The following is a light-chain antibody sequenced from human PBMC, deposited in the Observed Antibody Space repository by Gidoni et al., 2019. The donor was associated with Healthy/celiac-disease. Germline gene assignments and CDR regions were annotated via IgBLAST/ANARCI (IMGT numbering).Light chain of an antibody. CDR3: QHRSNWPRLT. J-gene: IGKJ4*01. Sequence: EIVLTPSPATLSLSPGERATLSCRASQSVSSYLAWYQQKPGQAPRLLIYDASNRATGIPARFSGSGSGTDFTLTISSLEPEDFAVYYCQHRSNWPRLTFGVGTKVEIK. CDR1: QSVSSY. CDR2: DAS. V-gene: IGKV3-11*01.